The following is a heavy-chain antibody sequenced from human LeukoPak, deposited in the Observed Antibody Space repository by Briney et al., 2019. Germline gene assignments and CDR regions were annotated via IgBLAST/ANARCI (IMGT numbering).Heavy chain of an antibody. CDR1: GYSFNNYW. J-gene: IGHJ5*02. D-gene: IGHD3-16*02. CDR3: ARHRQRYTNYDSGYFLYL. Sequence: GESLKISCRGSGYSFNNYWIGWVRQMPGKGLEGMGIIYPGDSDTMYSPSLQGQVTISADKSIGTVYLQWRRLKASDTAIYYCARHRQRYTNYDSGYFLYLWGQGTLVTVSS. V-gene: IGHV5-51*01. CDR2: IYPGDSDT.